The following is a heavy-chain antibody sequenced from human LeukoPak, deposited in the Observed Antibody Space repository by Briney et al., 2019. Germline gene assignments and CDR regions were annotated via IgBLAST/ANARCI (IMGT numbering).Heavy chain of an antibody. CDR1: GGSISSYY. CDR2: IYTSGST. J-gene: IGHJ6*02. CDR3: AGNFDCSSTSCYYNYGMDV. Sequence: SETLSLTCTVSGGSISSYYWSWIRQPAGKGLEWIGRIYTSGSTNYNPSLKSRVTMSVDTSKNQFSLKLSSVTAADTAVYYCAGNFDCSSTSCYYNYGMDVWGQGTTVTVSS. D-gene: IGHD2-2*01. V-gene: IGHV4-4*07.